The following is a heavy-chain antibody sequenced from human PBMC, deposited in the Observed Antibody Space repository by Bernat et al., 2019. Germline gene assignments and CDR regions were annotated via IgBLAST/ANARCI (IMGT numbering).Heavy chain of an antibody. CDR2: ISGSGDST. J-gene: IGHJ4*02. CDR3: AERPDFWGGYPHY. Sequence: EGQLLESGGGLVQPGGSLRLSCAASGFTFSSYAMSWVRQAPGKGLEWVSVISGSGDSTYYADAVKGRFTISRDSSKNTLYLKMNSLRVEDTAVYYCAERPDFWGGYPHYWGQGTLVTVSS. D-gene: IGHD3-3*01. V-gene: IGHV3-23*01. CDR1: GFTFSSYA.